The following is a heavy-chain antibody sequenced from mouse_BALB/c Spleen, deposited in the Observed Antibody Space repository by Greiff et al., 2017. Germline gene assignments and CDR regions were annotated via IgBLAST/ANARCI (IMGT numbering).Heavy chain of an antibody. J-gene: IGHJ4*01. CDR2: IRNKANGYTT. V-gene: IGHV7-3*02. CDR1: GFTFTDYY. Sequence: EVKLVESGGGLVQPGGSLRLSCATSGFTFTDYYMSWVRQPPGKALEWLGFIRNKANGYTTEYSASVKGRFTISRDNSQSILYLQMNTLRAEDSATYYCARQYGSRKDSYAMDYWGQGTSVTVSS. D-gene: IGHD1-1*01. CDR3: ARQYGSRKDSYAMDY.